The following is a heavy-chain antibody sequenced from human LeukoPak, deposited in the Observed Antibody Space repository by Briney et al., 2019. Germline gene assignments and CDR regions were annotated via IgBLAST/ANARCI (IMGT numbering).Heavy chain of an antibody. V-gene: IGHV3-21*01. J-gene: IGHJ6*03. D-gene: IGHD2-2*01. CDR1: GFTFSSYS. CDR3: ARGYCSSTRCYSLDSYYYYMDV. CDR2: ISSSSSYI. Sequence: GGSLRLSCAASGFTFSSYSMNWVRQAPGKGLEWVSSISSSSSYIYYADSVKGRFTISRDNAKNSLYLQMNSLRAEDTAVYYCARGYCSSTRCYSLDSYYYYMDVWGKGTTVTVSS.